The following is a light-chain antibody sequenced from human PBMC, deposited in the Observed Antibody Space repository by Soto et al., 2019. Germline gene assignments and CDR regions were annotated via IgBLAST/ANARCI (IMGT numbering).Light chain of an antibody. V-gene: IGLV1-44*01. J-gene: IGLJ1*01. CDR2: TNN. Sequence: QSVLTQPPSVSGTPGQTVTISCSGSTSNIGSSPVNWYQQHPGTAPRLLISTNNQRPSGVPDRFSGSRSGTSASLAISGLQSEDEADYYCAAWDDRLNGPSYVFGTGTKVTVL. CDR3: AAWDDRLNGPSYV. CDR1: TSNIGSSP.